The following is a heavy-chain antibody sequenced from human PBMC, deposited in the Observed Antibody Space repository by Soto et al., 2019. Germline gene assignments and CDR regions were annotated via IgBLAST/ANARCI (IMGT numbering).Heavy chain of an antibody. D-gene: IGHD4-17*01. CDR1: GFTVSSNY. V-gene: IGHV3-53*01. CDR3: AREGRDYGDYYFDY. J-gene: IGHJ4*02. CDR2: IYSGGST. Sequence: EVQLVESGGGLIQPGGSLRLSCAASGFTVSSNYMSWVRQAPGQGLEWVSVIYSGGSTYYADSVKGRFTISRDNSKNTLYLQMNSLRAEDTAVYYCAREGRDYGDYYFDYWGQGTLVTVSS.